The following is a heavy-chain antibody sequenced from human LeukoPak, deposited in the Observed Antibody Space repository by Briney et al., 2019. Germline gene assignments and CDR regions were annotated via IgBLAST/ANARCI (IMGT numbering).Heavy chain of an antibody. CDR3: ARGSPGSGQGYYYMDV. V-gene: IGHV4-34*01. CDR2: INHSGST. D-gene: IGHD3-10*01. CDR1: GGSFSGYY. J-gene: IGHJ6*03. Sequence: PSETLSLTCAVYGGSFSGYYWSWIRQPPGKGLEWIGEINHSGSTNYNPSLKSRVTISVDTSKNQFSLKLSSVTAADTAVYYCARGSPGSGQGYYYMDVWGKGTTVTVSS.